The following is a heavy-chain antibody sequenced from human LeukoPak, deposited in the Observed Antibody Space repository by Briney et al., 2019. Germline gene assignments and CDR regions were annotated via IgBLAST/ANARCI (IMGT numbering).Heavy chain of an antibody. CDR2: IYYSGST. D-gene: IGHD3-10*01. CDR1: GGSISSSLYY. Sequence: PSETLSLTCNVSGGSISSSLYYWGWIRQPPGKGLECIGTIYYSGSTYNNPSLKSRVTISVDTSKNQFSLKLSSVTAADTAVYYCARVPLLWFGELLQYYFDYWGQGTLVTVSS. CDR3: ARVPLLWFGELLQYYFDY. V-gene: IGHV4-39*01. J-gene: IGHJ4*02.